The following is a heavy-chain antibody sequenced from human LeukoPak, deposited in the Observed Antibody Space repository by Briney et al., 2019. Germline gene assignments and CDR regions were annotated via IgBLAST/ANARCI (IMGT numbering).Heavy chain of an antibody. CDR1: GFTISGYW. CDR2: INQDGSEK. J-gene: IGHJ4*02. CDR3: ARDPSWKVPYYFDC. V-gene: IGHV3-7*01. D-gene: IGHD1-1*01. Sequence: PGGSLRLSCAASGFTISGYWMTWVRQAPGKGLEWVANINQDGSEKWYVDSVKGRFTISRDNAKNSLALQLNSLRAEDTAVYYCARDPSWKVPYYFDCWGQGNLVTVSS.